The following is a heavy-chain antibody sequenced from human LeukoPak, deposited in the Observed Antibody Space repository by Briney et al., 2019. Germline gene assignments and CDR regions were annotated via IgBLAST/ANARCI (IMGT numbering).Heavy chain of an antibody. D-gene: IGHD3-3*01. V-gene: IGHV1-69*05. CDR3: ARHRAFWSGYFYYYYYMDV. CDR1: GYTFTSYG. CDR2: IIPIFGTA. J-gene: IGHJ6*03. Sequence: GASVKVSCKASGYTFTSYGISWVRQAPGQGLEWMGGIIPIFGTANYAQKFQGRVTITTDESTSTAYMELSSLRSEDTAVYYCARHRAFWSGYFYYYYYMDVWGKGTTVTVSS.